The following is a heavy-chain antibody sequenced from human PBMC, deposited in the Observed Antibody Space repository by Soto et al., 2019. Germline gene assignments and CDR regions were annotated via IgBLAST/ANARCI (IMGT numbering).Heavy chain of an antibody. CDR3: AKDGTRFPNLWCGELLFGSSLDS. Sequence: QVQLVESGGGVVQPGRSLRLSCAASGFTFSSYGMHWVRQAPGKGLEWVAVISYDGSNKYYADSVKGRFTISRDNSKNTLYMQMNSLRDEDTAVYYCAKDGTRFPNLWCGELLFGSSLDSWGQGTLVTVSS. J-gene: IGHJ4*02. CDR1: GFTFSSYG. D-gene: IGHD3-10*01. CDR2: ISYDGSNK. V-gene: IGHV3-30*18.